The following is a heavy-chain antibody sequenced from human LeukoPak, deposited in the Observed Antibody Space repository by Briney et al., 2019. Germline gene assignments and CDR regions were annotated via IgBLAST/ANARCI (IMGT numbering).Heavy chain of an antibody. CDR1: GFTFSSYA. CDR3: AKAPLWFGESILAPLNFDY. J-gene: IGHJ4*02. V-gene: IGHV3-23*01. CDR2: ISGSGGST. D-gene: IGHD3-10*01. Sequence: PGGSLRLSCAASGFTFSSYAMSWVRQAPGKGLEWVSAISGSGGSTYYADSVKGRFTISRDNSKNTLYLQMNSLRAEDTAVYYCAKAPLWFGESILAPLNFDYRGQGTLVTVSS.